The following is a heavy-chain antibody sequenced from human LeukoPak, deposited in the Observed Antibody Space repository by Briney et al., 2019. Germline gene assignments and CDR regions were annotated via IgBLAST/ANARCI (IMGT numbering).Heavy chain of an antibody. D-gene: IGHD3-16*02. J-gene: IGHJ4*02. CDR1: GFTFSSYG. Sequence: GGSLRLSCAASGFTFSSYGMHWVRQAPGKGLEWVAVISYDGSNKYYADSVKGRFTISRDNSKNTLYLQMYSLRAEDTAVYYCAKDGAFGGVIVEYYFDYWGQGTLVTVSS. CDR3: AKDGAFGGVIVEYYFDY. V-gene: IGHV3-30*18. CDR2: ISYDGSNK.